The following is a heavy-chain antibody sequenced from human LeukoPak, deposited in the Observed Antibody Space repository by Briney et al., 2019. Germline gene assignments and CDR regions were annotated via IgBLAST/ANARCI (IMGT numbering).Heavy chain of an antibody. CDR1: GFSLTTVGMC. CDR3: ARIRPVYDSSGYYYFDY. J-gene: IGHJ4*02. CDR2: IDWDDDT. Sequence: SGPALVKPTQTLTLTCTFSGFSLTTVGMCVTWIRQPPGKALEWLARIDWDDDTYYSTSLKTRLTISKGTSKNQVVLTMTNMDPVDTATYYCARIRPVYDSSGYYYFDYWGQGALVTVSS. D-gene: IGHD3-22*01. V-gene: IGHV2-70*11.